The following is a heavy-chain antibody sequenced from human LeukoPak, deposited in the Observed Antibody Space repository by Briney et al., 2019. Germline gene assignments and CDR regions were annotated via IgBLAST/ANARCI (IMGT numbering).Heavy chain of an antibody. CDR1: GGSISSGDYY. J-gene: IGHJ3*02. V-gene: IGHV4-30-4*08. CDR2: IYYSGST. CDR3: ARVRRIMIFGVVAAGAFDI. Sequence: SETLSLTCTVSGGSISSGDYYWSWIRQPPKGLEWIGYIYYSGSTYYSPSLKSRVSISVDTSKNQFSLKLSSVTAADTAVYYCARVRRIMIFGVVAAGAFDIWGQGTMVTVSS. D-gene: IGHD3-3*01.